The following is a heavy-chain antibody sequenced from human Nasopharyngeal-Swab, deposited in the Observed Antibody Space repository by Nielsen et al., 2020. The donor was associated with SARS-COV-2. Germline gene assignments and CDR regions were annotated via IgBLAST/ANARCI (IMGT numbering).Heavy chain of an antibody. Sequence: WIRQPPGKGLEWVSRIDHNGGNTQYADSVKGRFTTSRDNSKNTPYLEVNSLRAEDTAVYYCAKEGLSIAAAGTVDYWGQGTLVTVSS. J-gene: IGHJ4*02. CDR2: IDHNGGNT. V-gene: IGHV3-23*01. D-gene: IGHD6-13*01. CDR3: AKEGLSIAAAGTVDY.